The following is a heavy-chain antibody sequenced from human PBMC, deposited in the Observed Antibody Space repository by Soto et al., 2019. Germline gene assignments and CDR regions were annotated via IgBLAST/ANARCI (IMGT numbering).Heavy chain of an antibody. CDR2: ISWNRGSI. Sequence: PGGSLRLSCSASGFTFDDYAMHWVRQAPGKGLEWISGISWNRGSIGYADSVKGRCTISRANAKNSLYLQMNSRRAEDTALYYSGNDKEQCWDYVFDFWGQGTTVTVSS. V-gene: IGHV3-9*01. CDR1: GFTFDDYA. J-gene: IGHJ6*02. CDR3: GNDKEQCWDYVFDF. D-gene: IGHD3-16*01.